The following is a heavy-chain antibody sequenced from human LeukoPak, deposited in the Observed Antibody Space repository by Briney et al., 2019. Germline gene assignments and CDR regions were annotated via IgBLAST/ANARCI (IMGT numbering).Heavy chain of an antibody. J-gene: IGHJ4*02. Sequence: GGPLRLSCTASVFTFRNYGMNWVRQAPGKGLKWVAYISSVSSAITYADSVKGRFTISRDNAKNSLFLQMNGLRDEDTAVYYCARGGGARPDYWGQGTLVTVSS. D-gene: IGHD3-10*01. V-gene: IGHV3-48*02. CDR3: ARGGGARPDY. CDR1: VFTFRNYG. CDR2: ISSVSSAI.